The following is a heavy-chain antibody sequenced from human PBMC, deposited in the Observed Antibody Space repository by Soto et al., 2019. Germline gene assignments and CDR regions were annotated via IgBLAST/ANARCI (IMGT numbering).Heavy chain of an antibody. Sequence: AAEFTVGIYYVSWIRKEKGKGLEWVSYISSSGSTIYYADSVKGRFTISRDNAKNSLYLQMNSLRAEDTAVYYCARDTYYDSSGYYYYWGQGTLVTVSS. V-gene: IGHV3-11*01. CDR3: ARDTYYDSSGYYYY. J-gene: IGHJ4*02. D-gene: IGHD3-22*01. CDR1: EFTVGIYY. CDR2: ISSSGSTI.